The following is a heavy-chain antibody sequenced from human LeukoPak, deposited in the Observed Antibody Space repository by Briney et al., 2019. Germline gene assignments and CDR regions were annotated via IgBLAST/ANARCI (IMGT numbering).Heavy chain of an antibody. CDR1: GYTFTSYA. CDR2: IKTYTGTP. J-gene: IGHJ4*02. V-gene: IGHV7-4-1*02. Sequence: GASLKVSCKASGYTFTSYAMNWVRQAPGQGLEWMGWIKTYTGTPTYAQGFTGRFVFSLDSSVSTAYLQINSLKAEDIAVYYCVRQYSGYESLYFDSWGQGTLVTASS. D-gene: IGHD5-12*01. CDR3: VRQYSGYESLYFDS.